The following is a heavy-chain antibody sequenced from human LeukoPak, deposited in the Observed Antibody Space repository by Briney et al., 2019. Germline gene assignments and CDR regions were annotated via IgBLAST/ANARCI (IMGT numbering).Heavy chain of an antibody. CDR1: GFTFRNYG. D-gene: IGHD3-10*01. CDR2: ISSSSGYI. CDR3: ARVIQSSGSSDY. V-gene: IGHV3-21*01. Sequence: PGGSLRLSCAASGFTFRNYGMNWVRRAPGKGLEWLSSISSSSGYIYYADSLKGRFTISRDNAKNSLYLQMNSLRGEDTAVYYCARVIQSSGSSDYWGQGTLVTVSS. J-gene: IGHJ4*02.